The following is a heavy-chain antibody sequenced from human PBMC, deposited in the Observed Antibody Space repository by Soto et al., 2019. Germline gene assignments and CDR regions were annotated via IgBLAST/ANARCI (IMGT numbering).Heavy chain of an antibody. V-gene: IGHV3-23*01. Sequence: PGGSLRLSCVDSGDTFSSNAMSWVRQAPGKGLEWVSGISASGGTIHQADSVKGRFTISRDNSKNTLYLQMNSLRAEDTAVYYCARAPDGVKYYDSSGYFYWGQGTLVTVSS. CDR3: ARAPDGVKYYDSSGYFY. D-gene: IGHD3-22*01. CDR2: ISASGGTI. J-gene: IGHJ4*02. CDR1: GDTFSSNA.